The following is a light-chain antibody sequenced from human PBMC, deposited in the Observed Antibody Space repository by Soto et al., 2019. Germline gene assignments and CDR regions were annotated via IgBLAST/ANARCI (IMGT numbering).Light chain of an antibody. V-gene: IGLV2-11*01. CDR3: CSNVDTYSVI. CDR2: DVF. CDR1: SSDVGGYNF. J-gene: IGLJ2*01. Sequence: QSVLTQPRSVSGSPGQSVTISCTGTSSDVGGYNFVSWYQQHPGKAPKLMIYDVFKRPSGVPDRFSGSKSANTASLTISGLQADDEADYYCCSNVDTYSVIFGGGTKLTVL.